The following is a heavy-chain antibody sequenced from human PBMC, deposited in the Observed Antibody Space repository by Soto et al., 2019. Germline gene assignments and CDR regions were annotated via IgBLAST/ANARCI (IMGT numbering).Heavy chain of an antibody. CDR1: GYNFTSYG. Sequence: WASVKVSCKASGYNFTSYGISWVRQAPGQGLEWMGWISPHNDRTKYARRFQDRVTMTTETPTSTVYMELGSLRSDDTAVYYCARDLYYSSGRYVDHDAFDSWGQGKVVTVSS. J-gene: IGHJ3*02. CDR3: ARDLYYSSGRYVDHDAFDS. D-gene: IGHD3-22*01. V-gene: IGHV1-18*01. CDR2: ISPHNDRT.